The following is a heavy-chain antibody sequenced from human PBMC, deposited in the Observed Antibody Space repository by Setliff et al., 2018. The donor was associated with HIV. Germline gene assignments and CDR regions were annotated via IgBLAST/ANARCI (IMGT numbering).Heavy chain of an antibody. V-gene: IGHV4-59*01. Sequence: SETLSLTCSVSGGSISSYYWSWIRQPPGKGLEWIGCVYYSGGTNYNPSLRSRVTISVDTSKNHFSLKLRSVTAADTAVYYCARERLTFGEFANWFDPWGQGTLVTVSS. CDR3: ARERLTFGEFANWFDP. D-gene: IGHD3-10*01. CDR2: VYYSGGT. CDR1: GGSISSYY. J-gene: IGHJ5*02.